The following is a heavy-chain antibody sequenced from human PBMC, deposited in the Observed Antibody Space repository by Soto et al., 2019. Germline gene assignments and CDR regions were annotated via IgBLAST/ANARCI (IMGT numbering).Heavy chain of an antibody. Sequence: PGGSLRLSCAASGFTFSSYGMHWVRQAPGKGLEWVAFIEHDGNNTDYGDSVKGRFTLSKDKSMKTVYLQMNSLRVEDAAVYYCTKDRVPDGIYSFDYWGQGALVTVSS. J-gene: IGHJ4*02. CDR3: TKDRVPDGIYSFDY. D-gene: IGHD2-15*01. CDR2: IEHDGNNT. CDR1: GFTFSSYG. V-gene: IGHV3-30*02.